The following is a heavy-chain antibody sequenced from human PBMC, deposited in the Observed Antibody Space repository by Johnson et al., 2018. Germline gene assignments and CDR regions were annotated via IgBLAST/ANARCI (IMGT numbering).Heavy chain of an antibody. J-gene: IGHJ1*01. D-gene: IGHD3-22*01. CDR1: GGSFSGYY. CDR3: ARATTYYYDSSGYYSDAEYFQH. CDR2: INHSGST. V-gene: IGHV4-34*01. Sequence: QVQLQQWGAGLLKPSETLSLTCAVYGGSFSGYYWSWIRQPPGKGLEWIGEINHSGSTNYNPSLKSRVTISVDTSKNQFSLKLSPVTAADTAVYYCARATTYYYDSSGYYSDAEYFQHWGQGTLVTVSS.